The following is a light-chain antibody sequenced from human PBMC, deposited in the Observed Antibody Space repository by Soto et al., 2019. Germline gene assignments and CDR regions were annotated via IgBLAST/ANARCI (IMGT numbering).Light chain of an antibody. CDR2: GAS. J-gene: IGKJ1*01. V-gene: IGKV3-20*01. CDR3: QKYGSSPKT. Sequence: ELVLTQSPGTLSLSPGERATLSCRASQSVSSSYLAWYQQKPGQAPRLLIYGASSRATGIPDRFSGSGSGTDFTLTISRLEPEDFAVYYCQKYGSSPKTFGQGTKVDI. CDR1: QSVSSSY.